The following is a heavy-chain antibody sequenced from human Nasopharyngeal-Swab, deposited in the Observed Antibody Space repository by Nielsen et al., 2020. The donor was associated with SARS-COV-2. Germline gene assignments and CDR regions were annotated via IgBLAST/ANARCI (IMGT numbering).Heavy chain of an antibody. V-gene: IGHV3-30*04. D-gene: IGHD3-9*01. CDR1: GFTFSSYT. Sequence: SLNISCAAFGFTFSSYTMHWVRQAPDKGLEWVAVISYDGSNKYYADSVKGRFTISRDNSKNTLYLQMNSLGAEDTAVYYCARARGGGYFDPFDYWGQGTLVTVSS. CDR2: ISYDGSNK. J-gene: IGHJ4*02. CDR3: ARARGGGYFDPFDY.